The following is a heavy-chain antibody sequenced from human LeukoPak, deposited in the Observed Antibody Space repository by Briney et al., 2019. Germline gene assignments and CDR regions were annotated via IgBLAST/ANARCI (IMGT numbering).Heavy chain of an antibody. D-gene: IGHD6-13*01. J-gene: IGHJ4*02. CDR2: TYYSGST. CDR1: GGSISSYW. CDR3: ARARTSSSWYDY. V-gene: IGHV4-59*01. Sequence: PSETLSLTCTVSGGSISSYWWSWIRQPPGKGLEWIGYTYYSGSTNYNPSLKSRVSISVDTSKNQFSLKLSPVTAADTAIYYCARARTSSSWYDYWGQGTLVTVSS.